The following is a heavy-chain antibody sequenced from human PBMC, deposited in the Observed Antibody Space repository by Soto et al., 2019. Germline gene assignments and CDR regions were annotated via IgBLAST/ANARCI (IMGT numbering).Heavy chain of an antibody. Sequence: KASETLSLTCTVSGGSITSSEYYWAWIRQPPGKGLQFVGTIYYSGSSYSNPSLKSRLSMSVDTSKNQFSLTMKSVTAADTGVYYCAFHPWGQGTLVTVSS. CDR2: IYYSGSS. CDR1: GGSITSSEYY. CDR3: AFHP. J-gene: IGHJ5*02. V-gene: IGHV4-39*01.